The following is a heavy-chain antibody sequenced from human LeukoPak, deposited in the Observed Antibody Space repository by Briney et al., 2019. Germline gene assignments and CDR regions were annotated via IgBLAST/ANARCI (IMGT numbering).Heavy chain of an antibody. D-gene: IGHD6-19*01. J-gene: IGHJ1*01. V-gene: IGHV4-59*01. CDR3: ARGGWYPESFQH. CDR2: IYYSGST. CDR1: GGSISSYY. Sequence: ASETLSLTCTVSGGSISSYYWNWIRQPPGKGLEWIGYIYYSGSTNYNPSLKSRVTISVDTSKNQFSLKLSSVTAADTAVYYCARGGWYPESFQHWGQGALVTVSS.